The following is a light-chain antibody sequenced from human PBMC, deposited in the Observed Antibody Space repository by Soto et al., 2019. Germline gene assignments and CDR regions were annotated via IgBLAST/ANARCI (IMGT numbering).Light chain of an antibody. V-gene: IGKV1-5*03. CDR2: KAS. CDR1: QYISSW. J-gene: IGKJ1*01. Sequence: DIQMTQSPSTLSASVGDRVTITCRASQYISSWLAWYQQKPGKAPKVLISKASSLQSGVPSRFSGSGSRTEFTLTIIGLQPDDFATYYCQQYNNYPWTFGQGTKVEIK. CDR3: QQYNNYPWT.